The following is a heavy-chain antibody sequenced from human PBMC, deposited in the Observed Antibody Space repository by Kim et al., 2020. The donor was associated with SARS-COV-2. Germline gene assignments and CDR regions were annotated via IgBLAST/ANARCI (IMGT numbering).Heavy chain of an antibody. D-gene: IGHD4-17*01. CDR2: ISSTSSYI. CDR3: ARDYYGDYHFDF. CDR1: GFPFPGSS. V-gene: IGHV3-21*01. Sequence: VSLSLSFSASGFPFPGSSLHFFLPAPGTGLEWVSSISSTSSYIYYADSVKGRFTISRDTAKNSLSLQMNSLRAEDTAVYYCARDYYGDYHFDFWGQGTLVTVSS. J-gene: IGHJ4*02.